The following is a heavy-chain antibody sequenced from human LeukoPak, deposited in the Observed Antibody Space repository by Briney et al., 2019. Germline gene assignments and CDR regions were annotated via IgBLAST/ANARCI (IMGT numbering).Heavy chain of an antibody. CDR2: ISSSGSTI. Sequence: LSLTCAVYGGSFSDYYMSWIRQAPGKGLEWVSYISSSGSTIYYADSVKGRFTISRDNAKNSLYLQMNSLRAEDTAVYYCARVHCSGGSCYADYYYDSSLVDYWGQGTLVTVSS. V-gene: IGHV3-11*01. CDR3: ARVHCSGGSCYADYYYDSSLVDY. CDR1: GGSFSDYY. D-gene: IGHD2-15*01. J-gene: IGHJ4*02.